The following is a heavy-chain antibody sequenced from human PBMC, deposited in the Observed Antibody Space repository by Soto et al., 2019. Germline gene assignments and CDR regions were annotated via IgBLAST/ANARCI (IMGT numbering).Heavy chain of an antibody. Sequence: EEQTPGESLKISCKGSGYGFTSYWISWVRQMPGKGLEWMGRIDPSDSYTNYSPSFQGHVTISADKSISTAYLQWSSLKASDTAMYYCARFIVVVPAAIRGGYYYYYGMDVWGQGTTVTVSS. D-gene: IGHD2-2*02. CDR3: ARFIVVVPAAIRGGYYYYYGMDV. J-gene: IGHJ6*02. V-gene: IGHV5-10-1*01. CDR1: GYGFTSYW. CDR2: IDPSDSYT.